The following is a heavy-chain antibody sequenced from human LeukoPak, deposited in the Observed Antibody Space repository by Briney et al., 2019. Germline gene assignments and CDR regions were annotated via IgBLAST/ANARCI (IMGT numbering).Heavy chain of an antibody. Sequence: SETLSLTCTVSGGSISSYYWSWIRQPAGKGLEWIGRIYTSGSTNYNPSLKSRVTMSVDTSKNQFSLKLSSVTAADTAVYYCARAWKTYDSSGYYYRNWFDPWGQGTLVTVSS. J-gene: IGHJ5*02. CDR3: ARAWKTYDSSGYYYRNWFDP. CDR1: GGSISSYY. D-gene: IGHD3-22*01. V-gene: IGHV4-4*07. CDR2: IYTSGST.